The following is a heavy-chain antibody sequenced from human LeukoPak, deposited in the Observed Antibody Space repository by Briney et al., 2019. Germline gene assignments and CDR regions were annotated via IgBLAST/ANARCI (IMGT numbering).Heavy chain of an antibody. D-gene: IGHD2-2*01. J-gene: IGHJ5*02. CDR2: IYYSGST. CDR1: GGSISSYY. V-gene: IGHV4-59*01. CDR3: ARDFGAAMDWFDP. Sequence: PSETLSLTCTVSGGSISSYYWSWIRQPPGKGLEWIGYIYYSGSTNYNPSLKSRVTISVDTSKNQFSLKLSSVTAADTAVYYCARDFGAAMDWFDPWGQGTLVTVSS.